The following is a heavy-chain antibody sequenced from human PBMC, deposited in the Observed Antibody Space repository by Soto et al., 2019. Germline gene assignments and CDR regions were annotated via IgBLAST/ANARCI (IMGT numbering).Heavy chain of an antibody. CDR1: GGSVSTGSYD. V-gene: IGHV4-61*01. CDR2: IFFTGSA. Sequence: SETLSLTCTVSGGSVSTGSYDWSWIRQPPGKGLEWIGKIFFTGSAHYNPSLRNRVTMSVDTSKDQFSLTLTSVTAADTAVYYCARDGHGMDVWGQGTTVTVYS. J-gene: IGHJ6*02. CDR3: ARDGHGMDV.